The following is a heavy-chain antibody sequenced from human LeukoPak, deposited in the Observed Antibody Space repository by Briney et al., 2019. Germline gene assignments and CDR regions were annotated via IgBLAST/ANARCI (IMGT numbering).Heavy chain of an antibody. V-gene: IGHV3-21*01. CDR1: GFTFSSYS. J-gene: IGHJ4*02. CDR3: ARARGRWHLLPLDF. CDR2: ISSGSSYI. Sequence: PGGSLRLSCAASGFTFSSYSMNWVRQAPGKGLEWVSSISSGSSYIYYADYADSVKARFTISRDNAKNSLFLQMNSLSAEDTAVYYCARARGRWHLLPLDFWGQGTLVTVSS. D-gene: IGHD1-26*01.